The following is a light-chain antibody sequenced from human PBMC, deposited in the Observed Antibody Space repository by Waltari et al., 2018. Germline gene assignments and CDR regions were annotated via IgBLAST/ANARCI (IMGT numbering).Light chain of an antibody. V-gene: IGKV3-20*01. CDR1: QSVSSSY. CDR3: QQYGSSPSAT. CDR2: GAS. Sequence: ELVLTQSPGTLSLSPGERATLPCRASQSVSSSYLAWYQQKPGQAPRRLIYGASSRATGIPDRFSGSGSGTDFTLTISRLEPEDFAVYYCQQYGSSPSATFGQGTKVEIK. J-gene: IGKJ1*01.